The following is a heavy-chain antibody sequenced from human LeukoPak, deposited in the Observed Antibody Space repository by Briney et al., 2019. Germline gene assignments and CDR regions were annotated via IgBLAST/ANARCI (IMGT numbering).Heavy chain of an antibody. D-gene: IGHD2-15*01. CDR2: FDPEDGET. CDR1: GYTLTELS. CDR3: ATVYYLGYCSGGSCFDY. Sequence: GASVKVSCKVSGYTLTELSMHWVRQAPGKGLEWMGGFDPEDGETIYAQKFQGRVTMTEDTSTDTAYMELSSLRSEDTAVYYCATVYYLGYCSGGSCFDYWGQGTLVTVSS. V-gene: IGHV1-24*01. J-gene: IGHJ4*02.